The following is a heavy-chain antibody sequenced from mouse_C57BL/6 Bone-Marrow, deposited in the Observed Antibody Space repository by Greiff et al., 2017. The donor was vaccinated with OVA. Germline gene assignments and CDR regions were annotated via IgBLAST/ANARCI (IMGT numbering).Heavy chain of an antibody. Sequence: QVQLQQPGAELVMPGASVKLSCKASGYTFTSYWMHWVKQRPGQGLEWIGEIDPSDSYTNYNQKFKGKSTLTVDKSSSTAYMQLSSLTSEDSAVYYCARSHYYGSSYYVDVWGTGTTVTVSS. V-gene: IGHV1-69*01. J-gene: IGHJ1*03. CDR2: IDPSDSYT. D-gene: IGHD1-1*01. CDR3: ARSHYYGSSYYVDV. CDR1: GYTFTSYW.